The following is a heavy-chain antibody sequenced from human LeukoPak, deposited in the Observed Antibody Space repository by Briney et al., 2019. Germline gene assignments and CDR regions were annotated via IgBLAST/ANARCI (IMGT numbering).Heavy chain of an antibody. CDR3: AGDTPPGGDYYFDY. CDR1: GFSFSTYG. J-gene: IGHJ4*02. Sequence: GGSLSLSCAASGFSFSTYGMHWVRQAPGKGLEWVALIWNAGTNTYYADSVKGRFTISRDNSKNTLYRQMNSLRAEDTAVYYCAGDTPPGGDYYFDYWGQGTLVIVSS. CDR2: IWNAGTNT. D-gene: IGHD3-16*01. V-gene: IGHV3-33*01.